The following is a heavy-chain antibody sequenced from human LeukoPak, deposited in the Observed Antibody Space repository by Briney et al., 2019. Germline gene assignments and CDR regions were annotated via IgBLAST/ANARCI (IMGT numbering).Heavy chain of an antibody. V-gene: IGHV4-59*01. D-gene: IGHD6-13*01. Sequence: SETLSLTCAVYGGSFSGYYWSWIRQPPGKGLEWIAYIYYSGSTNYNPSLKSRVTISVDTSKNQFSLRLSSVTAADTAVYYCARVYYSNSYDYWYFDLWGRGTLVTVSS. CDR1: GGSFSGYY. CDR2: IYYSGST. J-gene: IGHJ2*01. CDR3: ARVYYSNSYDYWYFDL.